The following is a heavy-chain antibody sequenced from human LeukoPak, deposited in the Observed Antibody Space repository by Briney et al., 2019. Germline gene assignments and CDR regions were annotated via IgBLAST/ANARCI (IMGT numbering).Heavy chain of an antibody. CDR2: MNPNSGNT. V-gene: IGHV1-8*01. Sequence: GASVKVSCKASGYTFTSYDINWVRQATGQGLEWMGWMNPNSGNTGYAQKFQGRVTMTRNTSISTAYMELSSLRSEDTAVYYCARLIYDSSGYYSWVVSYFDYWGQGTLVTVSS. CDR3: ARLIYDSSGYYSWVVSYFDY. J-gene: IGHJ4*02. D-gene: IGHD3-22*01. CDR1: GYTFTSYD.